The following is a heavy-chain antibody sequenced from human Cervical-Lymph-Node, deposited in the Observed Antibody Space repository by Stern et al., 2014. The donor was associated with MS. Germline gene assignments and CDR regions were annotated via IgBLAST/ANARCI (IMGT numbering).Heavy chain of an antibody. V-gene: IGHV3-73*01. D-gene: IGHD5-12*01. J-gene: IGHJ4*02. CDR1: GFTFSGST. CDR2: IRSKARSYAT. Sequence: EVQLVESGGGLVQPGGSLKLSCAASGFTFSGSTIHWVRQASGKGLEWVGRIRSKARSYATAYAASVRGRFTISRDDSKNTAYLQLNSLKTEDTAMYYCTRLSYSGYDPDDNWGQGTLVTVSS. CDR3: TRLSYSGYDPDDN.